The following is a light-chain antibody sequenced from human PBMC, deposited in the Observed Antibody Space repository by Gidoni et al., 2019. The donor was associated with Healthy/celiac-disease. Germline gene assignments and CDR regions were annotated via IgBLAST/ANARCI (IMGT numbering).Light chain of an antibody. CDR2: GAS. Sequence: EIVLTQSPGTLSLSPGESSTLSCRASQSVSSSYLAWYQQKPGQATRLLIYGASSRATCIPDRFSGSGSGTDFTLTISRLEPEDFAVYYCQQYGSSPLFTFGPGTKVDIK. J-gene: IGKJ3*01. CDR1: QSVSSSY. V-gene: IGKV3-20*01. CDR3: QQYGSSPLFT.